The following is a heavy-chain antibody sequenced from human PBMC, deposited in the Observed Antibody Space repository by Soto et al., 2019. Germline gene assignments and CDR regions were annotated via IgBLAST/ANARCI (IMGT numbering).Heavy chain of an antibody. D-gene: IGHD3-22*01. CDR2: IYYSGST. CDR1: GGSISSGGYY. CDR3: ARHFYDSSADDAFDI. Sequence: QVQLQESGPGLVKPSQTLSLTCTVSGGSISSGGYYWSWIRQHPGKGLEWIGYIYYSGSTYYNPSLKSRVTIXADXSXNQFSLKLSSVTAADTAVYYCARHFYDSSADDAFDIWGQGTMVTVSS. V-gene: IGHV4-31*03. J-gene: IGHJ3*02.